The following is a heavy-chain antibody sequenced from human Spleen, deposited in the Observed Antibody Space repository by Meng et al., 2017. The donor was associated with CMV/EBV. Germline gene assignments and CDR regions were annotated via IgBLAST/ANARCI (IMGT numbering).Heavy chain of an antibody. J-gene: IGHJ4*02. CDR1: FAINNAW. V-gene: IGHV3-15*01. CDR2: IKSKADGGTT. Sequence: LSLSCIASFAINNAWMTWVRQAPGKGLEWVGSIKSKADGGTTDYAAFVQGRFTMSRDDSKKALYLQMNSLRIEDTAVYYCATDRTDYWGQGTLVTVSS. CDR3: ATDRTDY.